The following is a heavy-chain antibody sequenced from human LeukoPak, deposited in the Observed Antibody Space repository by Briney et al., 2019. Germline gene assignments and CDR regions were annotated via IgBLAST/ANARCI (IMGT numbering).Heavy chain of an antibody. CDR2: IIPIFGTA. D-gene: IGHD3-10*01. CDR1: GGTFSSYA. V-gene: IGHV1-69*05. Sequence: SVKVSCKASGGTFSSYAISWVRQAPGQGLEWMGGIIPIFGTANYAQKFQGRVTMTRNTSISTAYMELSSLRSEDTAVYHCARKITMVRDLNWFDPWGQGTLVTVSS. J-gene: IGHJ5*02. CDR3: ARKITMVRDLNWFDP.